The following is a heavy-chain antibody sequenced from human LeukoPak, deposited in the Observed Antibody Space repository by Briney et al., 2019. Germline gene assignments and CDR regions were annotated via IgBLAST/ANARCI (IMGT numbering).Heavy chain of an antibody. Sequence: SETLSLTCTVSGGSISSYQWSWIRQPPGKGLEWIGNIYYSGSANYNPSLKSRVTISLDTSKNHFSLRLSSVTAADTAVYYCARDREVGATGYYFDYWGQGTLVTVSS. V-gene: IGHV4-59*12. CDR3: ARDREVGATGYYFDY. CDR1: GGSISSYQ. D-gene: IGHD1-26*01. J-gene: IGHJ4*02. CDR2: IYYSGSA.